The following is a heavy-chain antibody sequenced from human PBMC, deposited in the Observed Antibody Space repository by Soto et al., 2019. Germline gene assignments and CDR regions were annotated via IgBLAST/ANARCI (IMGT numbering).Heavy chain of an antibody. Sequence: EVQLLESGGDLVQPGGSLRLSCVASGFSFSNYAMSWVRQVPGKGLEWVSVISGRDASTYYADSVKGRFTISRDNSKNTLYLQMNSLRAEDTAIYYCARDRERDAWYEDYWGQGTLVTVSS. CDR1: GFSFSNYA. CDR2: ISGRDAST. V-gene: IGHV3-23*01. D-gene: IGHD6-13*01. CDR3: ARDRERDAWYEDY. J-gene: IGHJ4*02.